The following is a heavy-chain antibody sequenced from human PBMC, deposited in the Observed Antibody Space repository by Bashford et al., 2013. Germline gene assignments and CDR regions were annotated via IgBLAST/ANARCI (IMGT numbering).Heavy chain of an antibody. Sequence: SVKVSCKASGGTFSNYDFNWVRQAPGQGPEWMGGITAIFGTANYAQKFQGRVTMTSDTSTNTVSMELRSLRSEDTAVFYCARDLFRDDWNSMDVWGQGTTVTVSS. CDR1: GGTFSNYD. J-gene: IGHJ6*02. V-gene: IGHV1-69*05. CDR3: ARDLFRDDWNSMDV. D-gene: IGHD1-7*01. CDR2: ITAIFGTA.